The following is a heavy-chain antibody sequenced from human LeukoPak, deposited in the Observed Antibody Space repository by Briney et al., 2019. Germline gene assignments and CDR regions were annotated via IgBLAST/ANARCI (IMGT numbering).Heavy chain of an antibody. CDR1: GGSISSSNW. J-gene: IGHJ4*02. CDR3: ARDPKDFYDTSNYLYFDY. CDR2: IYYSGRT. V-gene: IGHV4-4*02. D-gene: IGHD3-22*01. Sequence: SETLSLTCAVSGGSISSSNWWSWVRQPPGKGLEWIGYIYYSGRTNYNPSLKSRVTISIDTSKNQFSLKLSSVTAADTAVYYCARDPKDFYDTSNYLYFDYWGRGTLVTVSS.